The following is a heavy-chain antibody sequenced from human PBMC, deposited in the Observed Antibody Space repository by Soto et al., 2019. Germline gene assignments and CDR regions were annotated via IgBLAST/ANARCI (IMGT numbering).Heavy chain of an antibody. D-gene: IGHD1-26*01. Sequence: QMQLVQSGAEVKKTGSSVTVSCKALGNTFTYRYLHWVRQAPGQALDGMGWITPFSGDVHYAQKFQERVTITGDRSINTAYMQMSSLRSEDTAMYFCAGGGAGSGPFTWELPDHWGQGTLVTVSS. CDR3: AGGGAGSGPFTWELPDH. V-gene: IGHV1-45*02. CDR1: GNTFTYRY. CDR2: ITPFSGDV. J-gene: IGHJ4*02.